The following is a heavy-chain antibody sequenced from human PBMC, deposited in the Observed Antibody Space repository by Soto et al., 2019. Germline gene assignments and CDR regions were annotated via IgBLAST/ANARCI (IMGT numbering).Heavy chain of an antibody. CDR2: IDPSDSYT. V-gene: IGHV5-10-1*01. CDR1: GYSFTSYW. D-gene: IGHD5-18*01. CDR3: ARLTWQLWYGHYYYYGMDV. J-gene: IGHJ6*02. Sequence: GESLKISCKGSGYSFTSYWISWVRQMPGKGLEWMGRIDPSDSYTNYSPSFQGHVTISADKSISTAYLQWSSLKASDTAMYYCARLTWQLWYGHYYYYGMDVWGQGTTVTVSS.